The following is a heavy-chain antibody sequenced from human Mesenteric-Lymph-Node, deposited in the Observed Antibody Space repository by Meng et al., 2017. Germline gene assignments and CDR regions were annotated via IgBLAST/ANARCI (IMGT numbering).Heavy chain of an antibody. CDR2: IDYIGNT. D-gene: IGHD1-26*01. J-gene: IGHJ4*02. V-gene: IGHV4-59*01. CDR3: ARRGVGDTRHDYYFDY. CDR1: GASMSSSY. Sequence: ESLKISCTVSGASMSSSYWSWIRQPPGKRLEWIGFIDYIGNTNYNPSLKSRVTISLDTSKNQLSLRLSSVTAADTAVYYCARRGVGDTRHDYYFDYWGQGTVVTVSS.